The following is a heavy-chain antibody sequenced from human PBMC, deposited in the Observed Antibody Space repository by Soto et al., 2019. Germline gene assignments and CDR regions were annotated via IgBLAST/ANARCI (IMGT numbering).Heavy chain of an antibody. CDR3: ARDYDPSDGSAFDI. J-gene: IGHJ3*02. Sequence: EVQLVESGGGLVQPGGSLRLSCAASGFTVSSSYMSLVRQAPGKGLEWVSVIYSGGSTYYADSVKGRFTIYRDNSKNSLYLQMNSLRAEDTALYYCARDYDPSDGSAFDIWGRGTMVTVSS. D-gene: IGHD3-16*01. CDR1: GFTVSSSY. V-gene: IGHV3-66*01. CDR2: IYSGGST.